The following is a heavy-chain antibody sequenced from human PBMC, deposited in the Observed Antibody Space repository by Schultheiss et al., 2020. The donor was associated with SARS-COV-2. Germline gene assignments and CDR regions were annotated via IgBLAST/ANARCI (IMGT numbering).Heavy chain of an antibody. CDR1: GDSISSGGSY. CDR3: ARDTKYRSHGMDV. Sequence: LRLSCTVSGDSISSGGSYWSWIRQHPGKGLEWIGCTYYSGSTYYNPSLKSRVTISVDTSKKQFSLKLSSVTAADTAVYYCARDTKYRSHGMDVWGQGTTVTVSS. CDR2: TYYSGST. V-gene: IGHV4-31*03. D-gene: IGHD2-2*01. J-gene: IGHJ6*02.